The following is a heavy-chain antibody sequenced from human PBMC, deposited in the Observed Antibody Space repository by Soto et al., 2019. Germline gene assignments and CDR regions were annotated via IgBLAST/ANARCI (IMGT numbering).Heavy chain of an antibody. V-gene: IGHV4-59*01. CDR1: EVSLSSYY. CDR3: ARSRGDYFDF. D-gene: IGHD2-21*01. Sequence: SETLALTCTVSEVSLSSYYWSWIRQPPGKGLEWIGYIYYSGSTNYNPSLKSRVTISVDTSKNQFSLTLSSVTAADTAVYYCARSRGDYFDFWGQGTLVTVSS. J-gene: IGHJ5*01. CDR2: IYYSGST.